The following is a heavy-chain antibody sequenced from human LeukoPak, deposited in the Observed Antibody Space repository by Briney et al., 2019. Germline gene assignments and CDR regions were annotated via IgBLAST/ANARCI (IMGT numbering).Heavy chain of an antibody. CDR3: AKPPGTTVTILNWFDP. CDR2: INADSSTI. V-gene: IGHV3-48*01. CDR1: GFTFSSYS. J-gene: IGHJ5*02. Sequence: GGSLRLSCAASGFTFSSYSMNWVRQAPGKGLEWVSYINADSSTIYYADSVKGRFTISRDNAKNSLYLQMNSLRAEDTAVYYCAKPPGTTVTILNWFDPWGQGTLVTVSS. D-gene: IGHD4-17*01.